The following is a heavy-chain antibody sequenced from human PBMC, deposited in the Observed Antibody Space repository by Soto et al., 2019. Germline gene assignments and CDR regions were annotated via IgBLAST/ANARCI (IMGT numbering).Heavy chain of an antibody. CDR3: ATAPRQYDTVGIDH. CDR1: GMIVSRNY. Sequence: GGSQRVSCTASGMIVSRNYMSWVRQVPGMGPECVSVIYSDGRTYYAASGEGRFTSSRDNAKNTLYLQMNSLRSEDTAIYYCATAPRQYDTVGIDHWGQRTQVTVSS. J-gene: IGHJ4*02. D-gene: IGHD1-26*01. V-gene: IGHV3-53*01. CDR2: IYSDGRT.